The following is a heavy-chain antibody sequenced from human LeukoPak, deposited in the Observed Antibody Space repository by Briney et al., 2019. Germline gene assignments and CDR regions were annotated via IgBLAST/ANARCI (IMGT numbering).Heavy chain of an antibody. CDR1: GYSISSGYY. J-gene: IGHJ4*02. V-gene: IGHV4-38-2*02. CDR2: IYHSGST. CDR3: ARDQTPPRVGATRGYYFDY. Sequence: PSETLSLTCTVSGYSISSGYYWGWIRQPPGKGLEWIGSIYHSGSTYYNPSLKSRVTISVDTSKNQFSLKLSSVTAADTAVYYCARDQTPPRVGATRGYYFDYWGQGTLVTVSS. D-gene: IGHD1-26*01.